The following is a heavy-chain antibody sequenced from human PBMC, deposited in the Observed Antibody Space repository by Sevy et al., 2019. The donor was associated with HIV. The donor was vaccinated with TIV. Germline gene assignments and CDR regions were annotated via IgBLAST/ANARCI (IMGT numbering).Heavy chain of an antibody. D-gene: IGHD2-8*01. CDR2: ISGPGYNT. V-gene: IGHV3-23*01. CDR3: AKALNPALESMLQVNLRTLKGFDV. Sequence: GGSLRLSCAASGFTFNTHAMNWVRQAPGKGLEWVSTISGPGYNTYYADSVKGRFTISRDNSQYTLHLQMNSLRADDTAVYYCAKALNPALESMLQVNLRTLKGFDVWGQGTMVTVSS. CDR1: GFTFNTHA. J-gene: IGHJ3*01.